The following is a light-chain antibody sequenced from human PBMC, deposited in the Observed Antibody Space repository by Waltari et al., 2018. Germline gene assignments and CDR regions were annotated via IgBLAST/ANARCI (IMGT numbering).Light chain of an antibody. CDR2: AAS. CDR1: QGISSW. V-gene: IGKV1-12*01. CDR3: QQGYNTPYS. Sequence: DIQMTQSPSSLSASVGDKVTITCRASQGISSWLAWYQQKPGIAPKLLIYAASSLQSGVPSRFSGSGSGTDYTLTISSLQPEDFATYYCQQGYNTPYSFGQGTKVEIK. J-gene: IGKJ2*03.